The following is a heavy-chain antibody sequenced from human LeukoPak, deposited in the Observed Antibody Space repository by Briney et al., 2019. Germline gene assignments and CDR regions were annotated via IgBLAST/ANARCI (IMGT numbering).Heavy chain of an antibody. CDR1: GFTFSSYS. V-gene: IGHV3-21*01. J-gene: IGHJ4*02. Sequence: GGSLRPSCAASGFTFSSYSMNWVRQAPGKGLEWVSSISSSSSYIYYADSVKGRFTISRDNAKNSLYLQMNSLRAEDTAVYYCARDKVATRGYSSGWSPSFDYWGQGTLVTVSS. CDR3: ARDKVATRGYSSGWSPSFDY. D-gene: IGHD6-19*01. CDR2: ISSSSSYI.